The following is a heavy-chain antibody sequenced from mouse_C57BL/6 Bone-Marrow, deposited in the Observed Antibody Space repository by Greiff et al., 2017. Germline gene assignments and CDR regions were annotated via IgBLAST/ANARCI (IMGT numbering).Heavy chain of an antibody. V-gene: IGHV1-55*01. CDR1: GYTFTSYW. Sequence: VKLQQPGAELVKPGASVKMSCKASGYTFTSYWITWVKPRPGQGLEWIGDIYPGSGSTNYNEKFKSKATLTVDTSSSTAYMQLSSLTSEDSAVYYCARPYYSNYWYFDVWGTGTTVTVSS. D-gene: IGHD2-5*01. CDR3: ARPYYSNYWYFDV. CDR2: IYPGSGST. J-gene: IGHJ1*03.